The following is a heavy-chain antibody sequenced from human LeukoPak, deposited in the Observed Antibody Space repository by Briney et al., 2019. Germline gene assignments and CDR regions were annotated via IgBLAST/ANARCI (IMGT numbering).Heavy chain of an antibody. CDR3: ARGGDYGDLRYFDY. V-gene: IGHV4-59*01. Sequence: SETLSLTCTVSGGSINNYYWSWIRQPPGKGLEWIGYIYYRGSTNYNPTLKSRVTFSVDTSKHQFSLKLNSVTAADTAVYYCARGGDYGDLRYFDYWGQGTLVTVSS. CDR1: GGSINNYY. D-gene: IGHD4-17*01. CDR2: IYYRGST. J-gene: IGHJ4*02.